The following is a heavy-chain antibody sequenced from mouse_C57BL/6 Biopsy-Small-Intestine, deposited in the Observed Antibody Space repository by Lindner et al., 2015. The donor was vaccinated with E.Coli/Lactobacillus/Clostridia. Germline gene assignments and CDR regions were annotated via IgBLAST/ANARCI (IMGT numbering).Heavy chain of an antibody. Sequence: VQLQESGAELARPGASVKLSCKASGYTFTSYGISWVKQRTGQGLEWIGEIYPRTGNTHYNEKVKGKATLIADKSSSTAYMELRSLTSEDSAVYFCARWNDGYYGDYWGQGTTLTVSS. J-gene: IGHJ2*01. CDR1: GYTFTSYG. D-gene: IGHD2-3*01. CDR2: IYPRTGNT. CDR3: ARWNDGYYGDY. V-gene: IGHV1-81*01.